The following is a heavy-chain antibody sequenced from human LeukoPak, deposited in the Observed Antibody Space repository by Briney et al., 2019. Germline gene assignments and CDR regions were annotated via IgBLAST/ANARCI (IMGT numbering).Heavy chain of an antibody. CDR3: ARPHSGTVNASTYGAIDY. J-gene: IGHJ4*02. D-gene: IGHD2-8*01. CDR1: GGSISSYY. V-gene: IGHV4-59*12. CDR2: IYHSGST. Sequence: SETLSLTCTVSGGSISSYYWSWIRQPPGKGLEWIGYIYHSGSTKYNPSLKSRVTISVDTSKNHFSLKLSSVTAADTAMYYCARPHSGTVNASTYGAIDYWGQGTLVTVSS.